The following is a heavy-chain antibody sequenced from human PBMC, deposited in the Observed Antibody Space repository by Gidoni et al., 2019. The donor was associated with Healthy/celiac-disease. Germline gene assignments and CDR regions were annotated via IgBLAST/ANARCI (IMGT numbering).Heavy chain of an antibody. D-gene: IGHD1-1*01. CDR2: INHSGST. V-gene: IGHV4-34*01. Sequence: WIREINHSGSTNYNPSLKSRVTISVDTSKNQFSLKLSSVTAADTAVYYCGAQLWSDAFDIWGQGTMVTVSS. J-gene: IGHJ3*02. CDR3: GAQLWSDAFDI.